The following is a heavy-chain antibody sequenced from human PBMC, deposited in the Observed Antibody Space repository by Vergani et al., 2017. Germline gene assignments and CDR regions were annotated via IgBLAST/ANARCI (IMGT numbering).Heavy chain of an antibody. CDR1: GGSFSGYS. V-gene: IGHV4-34*01. CDR2: IKHSGST. J-gene: IGHJ3*02. D-gene: IGHD5-24*01. CDR3: ARDNAVRWLQENAFDI. Sequence: QVQLQQWGAGLLKPSETLSLTCAVSGGSFSGYSWSWIRQPPGKGLEWIGEIKHSGSTNYNPSLKSRVTITVDTSKNQFALKLSSVTAADTAVYYCARDNAVRWLQENAFDIWGQGTMVTVSS.